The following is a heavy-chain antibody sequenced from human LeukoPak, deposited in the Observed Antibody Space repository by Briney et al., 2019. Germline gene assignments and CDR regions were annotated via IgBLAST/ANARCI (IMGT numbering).Heavy chain of an antibody. J-gene: IGHJ4*02. CDR3: ARGPGFLL. V-gene: IGHV4-34*01. CDR2: INHSGST. CDR1: GGSFSGYY. D-gene: IGHD2/OR15-2a*01. Sequence: PSETLSLTCAVYGGSFSGYYWSWIRQPPGKGLEWIGEINHSGSTNYNPSLKSRVTISVDTSKNQFSLKLSSVTAADTAVYYCARGPGFLLWGQGTLVTVSS.